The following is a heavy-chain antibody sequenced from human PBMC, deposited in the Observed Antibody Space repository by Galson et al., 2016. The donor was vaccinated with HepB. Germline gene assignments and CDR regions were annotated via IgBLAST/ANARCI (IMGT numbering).Heavy chain of an antibody. Sequence: SLRLSCAASGFTFNVYGMHRVRQAPGKGLEWVASISHDGSNSYHVDSVKGRFTISRDNFKSTLYLEMNSLRGEDTAIYYCAKGDYDVLRYSYHWGQGTLVTVSS. J-gene: IGHJ4*02. CDR1: GFTFNVYG. V-gene: IGHV3-30*18. D-gene: IGHD3-9*01. CDR2: ISHDGSNS. CDR3: AKGDYDVLRYSYH.